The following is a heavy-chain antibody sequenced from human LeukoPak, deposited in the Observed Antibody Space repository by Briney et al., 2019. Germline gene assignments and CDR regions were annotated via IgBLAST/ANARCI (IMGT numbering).Heavy chain of an antibody. CDR1: GGTFSSYA. J-gene: IGHJ4*02. CDR2: IIPIFGTA. Sequence: SVKVSCMASGGTFSSYAISWVRQPPGQGLEWMGGIIPIFGTANYAQKFQGRVTITTDESTSTAYMELSSLRSEDTAVYYCARDRTDARKYYDFWSGRSLFDYWGQGTLVTVSS. V-gene: IGHV1-69*05. CDR3: ARDRTDARKYYDFWSGRSLFDY. D-gene: IGHD3-3*01.